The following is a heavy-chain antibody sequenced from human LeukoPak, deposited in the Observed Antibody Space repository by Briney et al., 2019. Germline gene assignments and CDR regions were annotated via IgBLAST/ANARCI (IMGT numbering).Heavy chain of an antibody. CDR1: GGSISSYC. J-gene: IGHJ4*02. V-gene: IGHV4-59*01. Sequence: PSETLSLTCTVSGGSISSYCWSWIRQPPGKGLEWIGYIYYSGSTNYNPSLKSRVTISVDTSKNQFSLKLSSVTAADTAVYYCARELYYGGNPFDYWGQGTLVTVSS. CDR2: IYYSGST. CDR3: ARELYYGGNPFDY. D-gene: IGHD4-23*01.